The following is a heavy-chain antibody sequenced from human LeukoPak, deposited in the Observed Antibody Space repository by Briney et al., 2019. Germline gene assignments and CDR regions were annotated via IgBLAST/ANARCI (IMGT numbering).Heavy chain of an antibody. CDR1: GFTFSTYS. Sequence: PGGSLRLSCAASGFTFSTYSMNWDRQAPGKGREWVSYISSSSTPIYYADSVKGRFTISRDNAKNSLYLQMNSLRAEDTAVYYCARGRGRAREWFDPWGQGTLVTVSS. CDR2: ISSSSTPI. J-gene: IGHJ5*02. CDR3: ARGRGRAREWFDP. V-gene: IGHV3-48*04. D-gene: IGHD1-26*01.